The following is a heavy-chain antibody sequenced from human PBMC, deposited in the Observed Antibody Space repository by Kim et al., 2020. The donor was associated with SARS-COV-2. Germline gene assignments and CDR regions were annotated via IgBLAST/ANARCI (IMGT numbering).Heavy chain of an antibody. D-gene: IGHD3-16*02. V-gene: IGHV1-2*02. Sequence: GGTNYAQKFQGRILMTRETSISTVYLELTSLRSDDTAVYYCARSSLLDFDYWGQGTLVTVSS. CDR3: ARSSLLDFDY. CDR2: GGT. J-gene: IGHJ4*02.